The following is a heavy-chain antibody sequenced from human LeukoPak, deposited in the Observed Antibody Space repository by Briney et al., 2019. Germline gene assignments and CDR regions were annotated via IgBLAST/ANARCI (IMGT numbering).Heavy chain of an antibody. Sequence: SETLSLTCTVSGSSIISASYYWGWIRQSPGGGLEWLGSIYYVGQTDYNPSLKSRVTISVDTSKNQFSLKLSSVTAADTAVYYCARQLTSSIAARXGAFD. CDR2: IYYVGQT. CDR3: ARQLTSSIAARXGAFD. J-gene: IGHJ3*02. CDR1: GSSIISASYY. V-gene: IGHV4-39*01. D-gene: IGHD6-6*01.